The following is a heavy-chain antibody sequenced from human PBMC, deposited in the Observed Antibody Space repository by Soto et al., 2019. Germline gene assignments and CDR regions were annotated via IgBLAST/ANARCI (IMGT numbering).Heavy chain of an antibody. Sequence: QTGGSLRLSCAASGFTFGSNWMSWVRQAPRKGLEWVANIKRDGSEKYYVDSVKGRFTISRDNAKNTLYLQMNSLRADDTAVYYCASLEWESSGYADYWGQGTQVTV. CDR2: IKRDGSEK. CDR1: GFTFGSNW. CDR3: ASLEWESSGYADY. V-gene: IGHV3-7*03. J-gene: IGHJ4*02. D-gene: IGHD5-12*01.